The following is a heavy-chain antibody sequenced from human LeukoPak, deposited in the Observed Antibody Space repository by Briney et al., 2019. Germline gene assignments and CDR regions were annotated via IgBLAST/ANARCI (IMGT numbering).Heavy chain of an antibody. V-gene: IGHV3-48*02. Sequence: GGSLRLSCAASGFTFSNFWMTWVRQAPGKGLEWISYISGSGSVSYYEDSVKGRFTIPRDNAKNSLYLQMNSLRDEDTALYYCARDGGFGFLAAFDIWGQGTMVTVSS. CDR1: GFTFSNFW. D-gene: IGHD3-10*01. CDR3: ARDGGFGFLAAFDI. CDR2: ISGSGSVS. J-gene: IGHJ3*02.